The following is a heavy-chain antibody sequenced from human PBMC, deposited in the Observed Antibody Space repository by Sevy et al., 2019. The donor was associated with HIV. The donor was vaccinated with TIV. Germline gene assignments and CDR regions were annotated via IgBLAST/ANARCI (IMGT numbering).Heavy chain of an antibody. CDR3: AKASLGELSSSDY. CDR1: GFTFSSYG. Sequence: GGSLRLSCAASGFTFSSYGMHWVRQAPGKGLEWVAVISYDGSNKYYADSVKGRFTISRDNSKNTLYLQMNSLRAEDTAVYYCAKASLGELSSSDYWGQGTLVTVSS. D-gene: IGHD3-16*02. CDR2: ISYDGSNK. J-gene: IGHJ4*02. V-gene: IGHV3-30*18.